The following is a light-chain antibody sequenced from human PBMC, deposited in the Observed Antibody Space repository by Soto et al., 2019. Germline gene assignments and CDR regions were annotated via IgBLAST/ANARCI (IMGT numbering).Light chain of an antibody. CDR2: YDD. CDR3: AAWDDSTKSHV. J-gene: IGLJ1*01. V-gene: IGLV1-36*01. CDR1: SSNIGSNA. Sequence: VLTQPPSVSGAPRQRVTISCSGSSSNIGSNAVNWYQQFPGKAPKLLIYYDDLLAPGVSARFSGSKSGTSASLAISGLQSEDEADYYCAAWDDSTKSHVFGTGTTAPVL.